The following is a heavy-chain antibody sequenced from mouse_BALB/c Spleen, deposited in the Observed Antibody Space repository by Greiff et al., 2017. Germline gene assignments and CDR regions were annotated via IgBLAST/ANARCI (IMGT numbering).Heavy chain of an antibody. CDR3: ARRGWTGGDFDY. J-gene: IGHJ2*01. V-gene: IGHV1-18*01. CDR1: GYTFTDYN. D-gene: IGHD3-3*01. Sequence: EVQLVESGPELVKPGASVKIPCKASGYTFTDYNMDWVKQSHGKSLEWIGDINPNNGGTIYNQKFKGKATLTVDKSSSTAYMELRSLTSEDTAVYYCARRGWTGGDFDYWGQGTTLTVS. CDR2: INPNNGGT.